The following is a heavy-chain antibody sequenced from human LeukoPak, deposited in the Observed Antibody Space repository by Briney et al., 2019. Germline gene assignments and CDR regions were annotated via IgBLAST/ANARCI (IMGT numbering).Heavy chain of an antibody. CDR2: ISGSGGST. Sequence: GGSLRLSCAASGFTFSSYAMSWVRQAPGKGLEWVSAISGSGGSTYYADSVKGRFTISRDNAKTSLYLQMNTLRAEDTAVYYCARHLSGVTGYTYGRGIDYWGQGTLVTVSS. J-gene: IGHJ4*02. CDR1: GFTFSSYA. V-gene: IGHV3-23*01. CDR3: ARHLSGVTGYTYGRGIDY. D-gene: IGHD5-18*01.